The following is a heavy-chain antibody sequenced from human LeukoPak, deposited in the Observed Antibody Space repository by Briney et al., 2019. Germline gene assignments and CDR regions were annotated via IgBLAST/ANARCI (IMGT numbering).Heavy chain of an antibody. CDR1: GGSISSYY. CDR2: IYNSGST. J-gene: IGHJ2*01. Sequence: SETLSLTCTVSGGSISSYYWSWIRQPPGKGLEWIGYIYNSGSTSYSPSLRSRVTISVDTSKNQFSLKLSSVTAADTAVYYCARAGTMIDWDWYFDLWGRGTLVTVSS. V-gene: IGHV4-59*01. CDR3: ARAGTMIDWDWYFDL. D-gene: IGHD3-22*01.